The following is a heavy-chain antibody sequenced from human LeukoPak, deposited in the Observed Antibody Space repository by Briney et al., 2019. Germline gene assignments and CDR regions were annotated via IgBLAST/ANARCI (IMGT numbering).Heavy chain of an antibody. CDR2: ISGSGGRT. CDR3: AEGYNYGYGY. V-gene: IGHV3-23*01. J-gene: IGHJ4*02. CDR1: GFIFSNYA. Sequence: GGSLRLSCAASGFIFSNYAMNWVRQAPGKGLEWVSAISGSGGRTYYADSVEGRFTISRDNSKNTLYLQMNSLRAEDTAVYYCAEGYNYGYGYWGQGTLVTVSS. D-gene: IGHD5-18*01.